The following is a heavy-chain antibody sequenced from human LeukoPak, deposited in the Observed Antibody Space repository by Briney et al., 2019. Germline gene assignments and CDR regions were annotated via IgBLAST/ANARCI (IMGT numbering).Heavy chain of an antibody. CDR3: AKSLLTTASGTGRAFDL. J-gene: IGHJ3*01. D-gene: IGHD1-26*01. CDR2: ISAGGDLT. Sequence: GGSLRLSCAASRFSFSAYPMGWVRRAPGGGLEWVSGISAGGDLTFHADPVKGRFTISRDNSKNTLYLQMNSLRAADTAEYYCAKSLLTTASGTGRAFDLWGQGTMVTVSS. CDR1: RFSFSAYP. V-gene: IGHV3-23*01.